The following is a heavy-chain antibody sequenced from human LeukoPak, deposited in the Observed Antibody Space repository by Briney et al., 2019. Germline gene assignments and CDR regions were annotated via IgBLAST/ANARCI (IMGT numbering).Heavy chain of an antibody. J-gene: IGHJ4*02. V-gene: IGHV3-23*01. Sequence: PGGSLRLSCAASGFTFSSYAMRWVRQARGKGLEWVSAIDGSGASTYYADSVKGRFTISRDNSKNTLFLQMNSLAVEDTAVYYCAKADSYGGNSQLFDFWGQGTRVTVSS. CDR1: GFTFSSYA. CDR3: AKADSYGGNSQLFDF. D-gene: IGHD4-23*01. CDR2: IDGSGAST.